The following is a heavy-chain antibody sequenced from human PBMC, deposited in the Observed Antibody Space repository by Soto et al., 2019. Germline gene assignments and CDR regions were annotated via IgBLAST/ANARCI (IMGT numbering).Heavy chain of an antibody. CDR2: ISPYIGNT. CDR1: GYIFVNYG. Sequence: QVQLVQSGDEVRKPGSSVKVSCKASGYIFVNYGIAWVRQAPGQGLEWMGWISPYIGNTHYASKVQGILTMTTATSTSTAYMDLGSLTSDDTAVYYCAMVDNYVPPTPQDVWGQGTTVTVSS. CDR3: AMVDNYVPPTPQDV. D-gene: IGHD3-16*01. V-gene: IGHV1-18*01. J-gene: IGHJ6*02.